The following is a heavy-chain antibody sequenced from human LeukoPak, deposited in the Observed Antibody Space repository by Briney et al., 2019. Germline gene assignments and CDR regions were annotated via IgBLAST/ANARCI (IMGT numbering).Heavy chain of an antibody. CDR2: IYHSGST. D-gene: IGHD2-15*01. CDR1: GYSISSGYY. Sequence: PSQTLSLTCTVSGYSISSGYYWGWIRQPPGKGLEWIGSIYHSGSTYYNPSLKSRVTISVDTSKNQFSLKLSSVTAADTAVYYCARVFTYPKVVAATHFDYWGQGILVTVSS. CDR3: ARVFTYPKVVAATHFDY. V-gene: IGHV4-38-2*02. J-gene: IGHJ4*02.